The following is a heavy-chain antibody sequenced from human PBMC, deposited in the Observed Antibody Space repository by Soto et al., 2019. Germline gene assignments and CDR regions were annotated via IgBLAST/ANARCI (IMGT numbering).Heavy chain of an antibody. CDR1: GGSISSSNW. Sequence: PSETLSLTCAVSGGSISSSNWWSWVRQPPGKGLEWIGEIYHSGSTNYNPSLKSRVTISVDKSKNQFSLKLSSVTAADTAVYYCARLVPPSIAAAGIYGMDVWGQGTTVTVSS. V-gene: IGHV4-4*02. CDR3: ARLVPPSIAAAGIYGMDV. J-gene: IGHJ6*02. CDR2: IYHSGST. D-gene: IGHD6-13*01.